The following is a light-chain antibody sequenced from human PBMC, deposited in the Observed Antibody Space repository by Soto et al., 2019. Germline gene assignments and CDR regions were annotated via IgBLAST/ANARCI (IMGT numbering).Light chain of an antibody. CDR3: QQSYSTPPT. CDR2: AAS. CDR1: QSISSY. Sequence: DIQMTQSPPSLSASVGDRVTITCRASQSISSYLNWYQQKPGKAPKLLIYAASSLQSGVPSRFSGSGSGTDFTLTISSLQPEDFATYYCQQSYSTPPTFGQATRLEIK. V-gene: IGKV1-39*01. J-gene: IGKJ5*01.